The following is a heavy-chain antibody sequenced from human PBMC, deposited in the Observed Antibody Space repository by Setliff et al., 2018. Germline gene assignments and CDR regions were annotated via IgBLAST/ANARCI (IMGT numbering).Heavy chain of an antibody. D-gene: IGHD6-13*01. V-gene: IGHV1-18*01. Sequence: ASVKVSCKASGYTFTSYGISWVRQAPGQGLEWMGWISAYNGNTNYAQRCQGRVTTTIDTSTNTAYMELRSLRSDDTAVYYCALEEYTSRWTKRFDPWGQGTLVTVSS. CDR3: ALEEYTSRWTKRFDP. CDR2: ISAYNGNT. CDR1: GYTFTSYG. J-gene: IGHJ5*02.